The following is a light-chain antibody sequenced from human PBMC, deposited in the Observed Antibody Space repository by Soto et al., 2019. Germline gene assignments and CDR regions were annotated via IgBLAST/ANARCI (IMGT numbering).Light chain of an antibody. Sequence: EIVLTQSPGTLSLSPGERATLSCRASQSVSSSYLAWYQQRSGQAPRPLIYGASTRATGIPARFSGSGSGTEFTLTISSLQSEDFAVYYCQQYNNWPRTFGQGTKVDI. V-gene: IGKV3-15*01. J-gene: IGKJ1*01. CDR3: QQYNNWPRT. CDR1: QSVSSSY. CDR2: GAS.